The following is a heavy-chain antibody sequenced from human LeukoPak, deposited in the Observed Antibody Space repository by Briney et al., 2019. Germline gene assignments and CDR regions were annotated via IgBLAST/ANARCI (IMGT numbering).Heavy chain of an antibody. V-gene: IGHV4-30-2*01. Sequence: PSQTLSLTCAVSGGSISSGGYSWSWIRQPPGNGLEWIGYIYHSGSTYYNPSLKSRVTISVDRSKNQFSLKLSSVTAADTAVYYCARAARNDYGDPNWFDPWGQGTLVTVSS. CDR2: IYHSGST. J-gene: IGHJ5*02. D-gene: IGHD4-17*01. CDR3: ARAARNDYGDPNWFDP. CDR1: GGSISSGGYS.